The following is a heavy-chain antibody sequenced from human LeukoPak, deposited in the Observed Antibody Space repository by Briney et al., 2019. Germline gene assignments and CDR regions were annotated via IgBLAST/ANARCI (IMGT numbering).Heavy chain of an antibody. J-gene: IGHJ6*02. CDR1: GGSFSGYY. CDR2: INHSGST. D-gene: IGHD2-2*01. Sequence: PSETLSLTCAVYGGSFSGYYWSWIRQPPGKGLEWIGEINHSGSTNYNPSLKSRVTISVDTSKNQFSLKLSSVTAADTAVYYCARGSRTVVVPAHYYYGMDVWGQGTTVTVSS. CDR3: ARGSRTVVVPAHYYYGMDV. V-gene: IGHV4-34*01.